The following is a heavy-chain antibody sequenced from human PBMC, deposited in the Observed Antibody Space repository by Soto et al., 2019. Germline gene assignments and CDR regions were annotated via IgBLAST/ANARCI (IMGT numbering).Heavy chain of an antibody. D-gene: IGHD2-21*02. CDR2: IYYSGTT. Sequence: LSLTCTVTGCCISRSYWLWIRQPPGKGLEWIGYIYYSGTTNYNPSLKSRVTISVDTSKNQFSLKLSSVTAADTAVYYCASTHIVVVTDAFDIWGQGTMVTGSS. J-gene: IGHJ3*02. CDR3: ASTHIVVVTDAFDI. V-gene: IGHV4-59*01. CDR1: GCCISRSY.